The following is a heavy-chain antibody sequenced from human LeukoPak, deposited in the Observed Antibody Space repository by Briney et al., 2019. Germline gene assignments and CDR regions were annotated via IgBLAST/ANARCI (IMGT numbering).Heavy chain of an antibody. CDR2: ISSSSSYI. V-gene: IGHV3-21*01. CDR1: GFTFSSYS. D-gene: IGHD4-11*01. J-gene: IGHJ4*02. CDR3: ARDDAWMTTVIPFDY. Sequence: GGSLRLSCAASGFTFSSYSMNWVRQAPGKGLEWVSSISSSSSYIYYADSVKGRFTISRDNAENSLYLQMNSLRAEDTAVYYCARDDAWMTTVIPFDYWGQGTLVTVSS.